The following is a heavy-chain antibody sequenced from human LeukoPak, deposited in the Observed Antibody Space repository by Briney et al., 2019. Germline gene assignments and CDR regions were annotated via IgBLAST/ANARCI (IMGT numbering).Heavy chain of an antibody. CDR1: GFTFSSYG. J-gene: IGHJ4*02. V-gene: IGHV3-33*01. D-gene: IGHD3-3*01. CDR2: IWYDGSNK. CDR3: ARGVTYYDFWSGYYGTPQFDY. Sequence: PGRSLRLSCAASGFTFSSYGMHWVRQAPGKGLEWVAVIWYDGSNKYYADSVKGRFTISRDSSKNTLYLQMNSLRAEDTAVYYCARGVTYYDFWSGYYGTPQFDYWGQGTLVTVSS.